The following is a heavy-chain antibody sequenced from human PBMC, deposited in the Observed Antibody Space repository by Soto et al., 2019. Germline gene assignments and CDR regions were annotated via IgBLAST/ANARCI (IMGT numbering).Heavy chain of an antibody. CDR3: ARDELHYYDSSGYYPRGYYYGMDV. CDR1: GGTFSSYA. CDR2: IIPIFGTA. Sequence: QVQLVQSGAEVQKPGSSVKVSCKASGGTFSSYAISWVRQAPGQGLEWMGGIIPIFGTANYAQKFQGRVTITADESTSTAYMELSSLRSEDTAVYYCARDELHYYDSSGYYPRGYYYGMDVWGQGTTVTVSS. V-gene: IGHV1-69*01. J-gene: IGHJ6*02. D-gene: IGHD3-22*01.